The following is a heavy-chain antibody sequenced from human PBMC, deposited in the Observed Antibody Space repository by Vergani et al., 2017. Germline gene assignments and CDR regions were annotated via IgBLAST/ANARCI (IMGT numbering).Heavy chain of an antibody. D-gene: IGHD2-2*01. CDR2: ISSSGSTI. V-gene: IGHV3-48*03. J-gene: IGHJ6*02. CDR1: GFTFSRCE. Sequence: EVQLVESGGGLVQPGGSLRLSCAASGFTFSRCEMNCVRQAPGKGLEWVSYISSSGSTIYYADSVKGRFTISRDNAKNSLYLQMNSLIAEDTAVYYCARDSPLVVPAAIFYCYYGMDVWGQVTTVTVSS. CDR3: ARDSPLVVPAAIFYCYYGMDV.